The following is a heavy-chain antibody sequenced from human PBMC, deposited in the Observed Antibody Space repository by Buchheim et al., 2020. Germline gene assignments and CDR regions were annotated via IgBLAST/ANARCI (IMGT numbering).Heavy chain of an antibody. CDR2: IIPIFGTA. V-gene: IGHV1-69*06. CDR1: GGTFSSYA. D-gene: IGHD3-10*01. J-gene: IGHJ6*02. CDR3: ARVGVTMVRGVIFHYYYYGMDV. Sequence: QVQLVQSGAEVKKPGSSVKVSCKASGGTFSSYAISWVRQAPGQGLEWMGGIIPIFGTANYEQKFQGRVTITADKSTSTAYMELSSLRSEDTAVYYCARVGVTMVRGVIFHYYYYGMDVWGQGTT.